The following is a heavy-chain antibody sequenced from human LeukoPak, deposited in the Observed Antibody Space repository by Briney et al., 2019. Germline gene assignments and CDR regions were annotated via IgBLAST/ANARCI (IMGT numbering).Heavy chain of an antibody. CDR3: ARAVWGPLYYFDY. Sequence: ASVKVSCKASGYTFSSYDINWVRQATGQGLEWVGWMNPNSGDRGYAQKFQGRVTITRNTSISTAYMELSSLRSEDTAVYYCARAVWGPLYYFDYWGQGTLVTVSS. CDR2: MNPNSGDR. D-gene: IGHD7-27*01. V-gene: IGHV1-8*03. J-gene: IGHJ4*02. CDR1: GYTFSSYD.